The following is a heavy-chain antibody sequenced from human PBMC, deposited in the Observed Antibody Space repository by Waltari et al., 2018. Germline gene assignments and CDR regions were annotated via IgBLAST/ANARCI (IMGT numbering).Heavy chain of an antibody. J-gene: IGHJ4*02. CDR2: IYTSGST. Sequence: QVQLQESGPGLVKPSQTLSLTCTVSGGSISRGSYSGSLLRQPAGKGLEWMGRIYTSGSTNYNPSLKSRVTISVDTSKNQFSLKLSSVTAADTAVYYCAGGVDTAMVRGGYYFDYWGQGTLVTVSS. CDR3: AGGVDTAMVRGGYYFDY. V-gene: IGHV4-61*02. D-gene: IGHD5-18*01. CDR1: GGSISRGSYS.